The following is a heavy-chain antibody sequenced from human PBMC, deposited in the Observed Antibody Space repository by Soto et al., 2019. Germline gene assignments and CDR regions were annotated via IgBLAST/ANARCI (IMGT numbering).Heavy chain of an antibody. CDR1: GFTVSSNY. Sequence: GGSLRLSCAASGFTVSSNYMSWVRQAPGKGLEWASVIYSGGSTYYADSVKGRFTISRDNSKNTLYLQMNSLRAEDTAVYYCASMYYYYYYMDVWGKGTTVTVSS. CDR2: IYSGGST. J-gene: IGHJ6*03. V-gene: IGHV3-66*01. CDR3: ASMYYYYYYMDV.